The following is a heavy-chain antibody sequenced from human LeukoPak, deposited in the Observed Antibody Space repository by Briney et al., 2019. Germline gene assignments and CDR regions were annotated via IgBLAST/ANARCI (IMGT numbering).Heavy chain of an antibody. D-gene: IGHD6-19*01. J-gene: IGHJ4*02. V-gene: IGHV5-51*01. CDR1: GYSFTSYW. Sequence: GESLKISCKGSGYSFTSYWIGWVRQMPGKGLEWLGIINPGDSDTRYSPSFQGQVTISADRSISTANLQWSSLKASNTAMYYCARRIGSGWYDYWGQGTLVTVSS. CDR2: INPGDSDT. CDR3: ARRIGSGWYDY.